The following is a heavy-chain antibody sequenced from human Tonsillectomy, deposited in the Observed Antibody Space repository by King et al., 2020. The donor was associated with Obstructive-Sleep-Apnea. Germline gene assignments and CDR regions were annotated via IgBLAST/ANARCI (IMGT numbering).Heavy chain of an antibody. CDR3: ARDTGPGYSSGWFDY. Sequence: VQLVESGAEVKKPGASVKVSCKASGYTFSTFYMHWVRQAPGQGLEWMGIINPSGGSTSYAQKFQGRVTMTWDTSTSTVYMELSSLSSGDTAVYYCARDTGPGYSSGWFDYWGQGTLVTVSS. V-gene: IGHV1-46*01. CDR1: GYTFSTFY. CDR2: INPSGGST. D-gene: IGHD6-19*01. J-gene: IGHJ4*02.